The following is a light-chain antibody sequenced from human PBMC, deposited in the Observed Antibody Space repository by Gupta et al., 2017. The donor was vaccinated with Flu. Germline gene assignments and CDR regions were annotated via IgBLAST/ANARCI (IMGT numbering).Light chain of an antibody. CDR2: AAS. Sequence: PSTVSASVGDRVTITWRGSQNIGSWVAWYQQKPGKARKVLIHAASTLETGVTSRFSGSGYGTDFTLTISRLHPEDFATYFCRQANSFPLTFGGGTKVEMK. V-gene: IGKV1-12*01. CDR3: RQANSFPLT. J-gene: IGKJ4*01. CDR1: QNIGSW.